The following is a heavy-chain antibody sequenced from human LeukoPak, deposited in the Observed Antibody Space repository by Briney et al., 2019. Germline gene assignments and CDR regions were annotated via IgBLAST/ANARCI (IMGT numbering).Heavy chain of an antibody. CDR2: ISWNSGST. D-gene: IGHD3-22*01. Sequence: PGRSLRLSCAASGFTFDDYAMHWVRQAPGKGLEWVSGISWNSGSTGYADSVKGRFTISRDNAKNSLYLQMNSLRAEDTALYYCAKSRVINYYDSSGYNDAFDIWGQGTMVTVSS. J-gene: IGHJ3*02. CDR1: GFTFDDYA. CDR3: AKSRVINYYDSSGYNDAFDI. V-gene: IGHV3-9*01.